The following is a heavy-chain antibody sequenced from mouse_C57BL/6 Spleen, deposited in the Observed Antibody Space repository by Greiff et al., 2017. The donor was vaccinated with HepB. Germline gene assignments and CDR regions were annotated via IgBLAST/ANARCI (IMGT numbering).Heavy chain of an antibody. V-gene: IGHV5-17*01. Sequence: EVQLVESGGGLVKPGGSLKLSCAASGFTFSDYGMHWVCQAPEKGLEWVAYISSGSSTIYYADTVKGRFTISRDNAKNTLFLQMTSLRSEDTAMYYCARGGLRRPYDYWGQGTTLTVSS. CDR2: ISSGSSTI. CDR3: ARGGLRRPYDY. J-gene: IGHJ2*01. CDR1: GFTFSDYG. D-gene: IGHD2-2*01.